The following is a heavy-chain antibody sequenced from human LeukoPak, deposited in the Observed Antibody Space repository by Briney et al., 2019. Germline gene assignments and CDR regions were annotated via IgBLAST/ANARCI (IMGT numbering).Heavy chain of an antibody. D-gene: IGHD3-22*01. CDR2: IYTSGST. CDR3: ASGVYYDSSGLAGDYFDY. CDR1: GGSISSYY. J-gene: IGHJ4*02. V-gene: IGHV4-4*07. Sequence: PSETLSLTCTVSGGSISSYYWSWIRQPAGKGLEWIGRIYTSGSTNYNPSLKSRVTISVDTSKNQFSLKLSSVTAADTAVYYCASGVYYDSSGLAGDYFDYWGQGTLVTVSS.